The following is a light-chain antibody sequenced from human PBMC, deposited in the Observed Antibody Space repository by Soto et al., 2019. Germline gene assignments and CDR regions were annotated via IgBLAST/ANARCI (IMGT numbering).Light chain of an antibody. CDR1: QSINNY. V-gene: IGKV1-39*01. Sequence: DIQMTQSPAALSVSVGDRVAITSRASQSINNYLNWYLQRPGQAPKLLIRSASTLQRGVPSGFSGSGSRTEFTLTIADLQPDDFGTYYCQQSLTMPITFGHGTRLEIK. CDR3: QQSLTMPIT. CDR2: SAS. J-gene: IGKJ5*01.